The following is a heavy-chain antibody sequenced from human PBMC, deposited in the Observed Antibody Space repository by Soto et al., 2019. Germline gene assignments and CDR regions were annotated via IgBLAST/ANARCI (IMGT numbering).Heavy chain of an antibody. D-gene: IGHD3-10*01. CDR2: IYYGGST. CDR1: GGTISSYY. V-gene: IGHV4-59*01. CDR3: ARADLLLRLEEAPDAFDI. Sequence: PSETLSLTCTVSGGTISSYYWSWIRQPPGKGLEWIGSIYYGGSTNYNPSLKSRVTISVDTSKNQFSLKLISVTAADTAVYYCARADLLLRLEEAPDAFDIWGQGTMVTVS. J-gene: IGHJ3*02.